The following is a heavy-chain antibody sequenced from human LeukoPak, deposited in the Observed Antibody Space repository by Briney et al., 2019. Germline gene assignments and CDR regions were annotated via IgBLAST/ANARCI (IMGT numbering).Heavy chain of an antibody. CDR2: INHSGST. V-gene: IGHV4-34*01. Sequence: SETLSLTCAVYGGSFSGYYWSWIRQPPGKGLEWIGEINHSGSTNYNPSLKSRVTISVDTSKNQFSLKLSSVTAADTAVYYCARERYSYGYPFDYWGQGTLVTVSS. CDR1: GGSFSGYY. D-gene: IGHD5-18*01. J-gene: IGHJ4*02. CDR3: ARERYSYGYPFDY.